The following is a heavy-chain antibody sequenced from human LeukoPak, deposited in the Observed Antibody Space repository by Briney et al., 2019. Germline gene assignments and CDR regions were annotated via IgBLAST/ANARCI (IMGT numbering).Heavy chain of an antibody. D-gene: IGHD1-7*01. CDR2: MSHDGTNI. CDR3: AKVRVVFNWNYAYYFDS. J-gene: IGHJ4*02. Sequence: GGSLRLSCAASGFTFSDFAMHWVRQAPGKGLKWVALMSHDGTNIYYEDSVKGRFTISRDNSRNTLYLQMNSLRAEDTAVYYCAKVRVVFNWNYAYYFDSWGQGTLVTVSS. V-gene: IGHV3-30*18. CDR1: GFTFSDFA.